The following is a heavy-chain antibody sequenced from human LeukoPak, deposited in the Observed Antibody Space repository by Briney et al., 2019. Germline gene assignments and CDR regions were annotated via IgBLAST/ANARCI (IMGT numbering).Heavy chain of an antibody. CDR2: IKQDGSEK. CDR3: ARDPPVGY. D-gene: IGHD1-26*01. Sequence: GGSLRLSCAASGFTFNSYWMSWVRQAPGKGLEWVANIKQDGSEKYYVDSVKGRFTISRDNAKNSLYLQMNSLRAEDTAVYYCARDPPVGYWGQGTLVTVSS. CDR1: GFTFNSYW. J-gene: IGHJ4*02. V-gene: IGHV3-7*01.